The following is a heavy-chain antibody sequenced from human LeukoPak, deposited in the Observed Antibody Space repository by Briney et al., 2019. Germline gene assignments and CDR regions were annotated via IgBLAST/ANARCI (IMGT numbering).Heavy chain of an antibody. CDR2: IKQDGSEK. CDR1: GFTFSTYW. D-gene: IGHD6-13*01. J-gene: IGHJ4*02. Sequence: GGSMRLSCEASGFTFSTYWMSWVRQAPGKGLEWVANIKQDGSEKYYVDSVKGRFTISRDNAKNSLYLQMNSLRAEDTAMYYCARDSAGNDYWGQGTLVTVSS. CDR3: ARDSAGNDY. V-gene: IGHV3-7*01.